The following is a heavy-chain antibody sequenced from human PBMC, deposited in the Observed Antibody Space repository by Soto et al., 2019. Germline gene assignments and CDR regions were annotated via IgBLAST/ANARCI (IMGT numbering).Heavy chain of an antibody. Sequence: SETLSLTCAVSGDSISSGGYSWNWIRQPPGKGLEWIGYIYDSGKAYYNPSLKSRVIISVDTSENQFSLKVTSVTAADTAVYYCAAATQYFFDRNGSPTGPHFAPDMWGRGTMVTVSS. V-gene: IGHV4-30-2*01. J-gene: IGHJ3*02. D-gene: IGHD3-22*01. CDR2: IYDSGKA. CDR3: AAATQYFFDRNGSPTGPHFAPDM. CDR1: GDSISSGGYS.